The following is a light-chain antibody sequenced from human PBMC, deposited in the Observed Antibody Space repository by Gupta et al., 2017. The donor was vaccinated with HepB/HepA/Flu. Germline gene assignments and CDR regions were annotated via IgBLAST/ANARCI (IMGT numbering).Light chain of an antibody. CDR1: SSDIGVDNY. Sequence: QSALTQPPSVSGSPGQSVTISCTGTSSDIGVDNYVSWYQQHPGKAPKLMIYDVRRRPSGLSDRFSGSKSGNTAFRTISGLQAEDDADYYCGSFASSSTWVFGGGTKLTVL. CDR2: DVR. CDR3: GSFASSSTWV. J-gene: IGLJ3*02. V-gene: IGLV2-11*01.